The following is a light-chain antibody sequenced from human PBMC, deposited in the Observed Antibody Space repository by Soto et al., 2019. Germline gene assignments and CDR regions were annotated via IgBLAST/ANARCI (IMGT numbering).Light chain of an antibody. CDR3: QQSNNWPYT. Sequence: EIVMTQSPATLSVSPGERVILSCRASQSVSDNLAWYQQKPGQAPRLLIYGASTRATTIPARFSGSGSGTEFTLTISSLQSEEFAVYYCQQSNNWPYTFGQGTRRDIK. CDR1: QSVSDN. CDR2: GAS. V-gene: IGKV3-15*01. J-gene: IGKJ2*01.